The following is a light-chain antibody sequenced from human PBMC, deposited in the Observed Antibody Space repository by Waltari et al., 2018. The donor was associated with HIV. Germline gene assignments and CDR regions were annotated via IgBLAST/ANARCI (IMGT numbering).Light chain of an antibody. CDR3: QQYYSLPIT. J-gene: IGKJ3*01. V-gene: IGKV4-1*01. Sequence: IVIPKSQASLPASLAEGAPFRSKSSQSVLYNSNNKNYLGWYQQKPGQPPKLLIYWASTRESGVPDRFSGSGSGTDFTLTISSLQAEDVAVYYCQQYYSLPITFGPGTKVAIK. CDR1: QSVLYNSNNKNY. CDR2: WAS.